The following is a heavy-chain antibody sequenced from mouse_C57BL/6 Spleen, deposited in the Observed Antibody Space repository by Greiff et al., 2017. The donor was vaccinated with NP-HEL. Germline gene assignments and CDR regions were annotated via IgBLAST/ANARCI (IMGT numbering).Heavy chain of an antibody. CDR3: ASESTLGRGWYFDV. J-gene: IGHJ1*03. CDR1: GYTFTDYN. Sequence: VQLQQSGPELVKPGASVKMSCKASGYTFTDYNMHWVKQSHGKSLEWIGYINPNNGGTSYNQKFKGKATLTVNKSSSTAYMELRSLTSEDSAVYYWASESTLGRGWYFDVWGTGTTVTVSS. V-gene: IGHV1-22*01. D-gene: IGHD2-1*01. CDR2: INPNNGGT.